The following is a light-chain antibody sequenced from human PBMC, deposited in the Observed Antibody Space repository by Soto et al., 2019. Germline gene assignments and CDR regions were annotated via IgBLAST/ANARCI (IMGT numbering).Light chain of an antibody. CDR3: QSYDSSLRGSI. CDR2: GNT. Sequence: QSALTQPASVSGSPGQSITISCTGTSSDVGGYNYVSWYQQHPGKAPKLMIYGNTNRPSGVPGRFSGSKSASSASLAISGLQAEDEADYYCQSYDSSLRGSIFGGGTKLTVL. J-gene: IGLJ2*01. V-gene: IGLV2-14*01. CDR1: SSDVGGYNY.